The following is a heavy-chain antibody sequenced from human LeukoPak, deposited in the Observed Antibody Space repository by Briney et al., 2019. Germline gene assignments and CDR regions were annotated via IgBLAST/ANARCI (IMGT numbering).Heavy chain of an antibody. CDR1: GFTFTSSA. D-gene: IGHD1-14*01. CDR3: ARGAGARALDY. J-gene: IGHJ4*02. V-gene: IGHV3-21*06. Sequence: GGSLRLSCAASGFTFTSSAMSWVRQAPGKGLEWVSSISGSSTYIYYADSVKGRFTISRDNAKSSLYLQMTSLSAEDTAVYYCARGAGARALDYWGQGTLVTVSS. CDR2: ISGSSTYI.